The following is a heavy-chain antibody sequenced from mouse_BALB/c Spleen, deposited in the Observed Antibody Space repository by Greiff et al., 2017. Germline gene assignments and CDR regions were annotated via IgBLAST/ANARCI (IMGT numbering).Heavy chain of an antibody. CDR3: ARSGGYDEAMDD. D-gene: IGHD2-2*01. J-gene: IGHJ4*01. V-gene: IGHV1-69*02. Sequence: QVQLQQPGAELVKPGASVKLSCKASGYTFTSYWMHWVKQRPGQGLEWIGEIDPSDSYTNYNQKFKGKATLTVDKSSSTAYMQLSSLTSEDSAVYYCARSGGYDEAMDDWGQGTSVTVSS. CDR2: IDPSDSYT. CDR1: GYTFTSYW.